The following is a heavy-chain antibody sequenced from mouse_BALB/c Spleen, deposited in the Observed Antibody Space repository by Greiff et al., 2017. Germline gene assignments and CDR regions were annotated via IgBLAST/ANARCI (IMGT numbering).Heavy chain of an antibody. V-gene: IGHV14-3*02. D-gene: IGHD2-14*01. CDR3: ARKVRRGYAMDY. CDR2: IDPANGNT. Sequence: VQLQQSGAELVKPGASVKLSCTASGFNIQDTYMHWVKQRPEQGLEWIGRIDPANGNTKYDPKFQGKATITADTTSNTAYLQLSSLTSEDTAVYYCARKVRRGYAMDYWGQGTSVTVSS. CDR1: GFNIQDTY. J-gene: IGHJ4*01.